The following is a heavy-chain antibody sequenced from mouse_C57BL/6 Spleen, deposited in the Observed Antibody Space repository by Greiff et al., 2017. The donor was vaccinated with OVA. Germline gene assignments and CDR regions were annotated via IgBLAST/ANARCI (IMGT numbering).Heavy chain of an antibody. CDR1: GFSLTSYG. Sequence: QVQLKESGPGLVAPSQSLSITCTVSGFSLTSYGVHWVRQPPGKGLEWLVVIWSDGSTTYNSALKSRLSISKDNSKSQVFLKMNSLQTDDTAMYYCARHGEGYDGYFDYWGQGTTLTVSS. D-gene: IGHD2-2*01. J-gene: IGHJ2*01. CDR3: ARHGEGYDGYFDY. CDR2: IWSDGST. V-gene: IGHV2-6-1*01.